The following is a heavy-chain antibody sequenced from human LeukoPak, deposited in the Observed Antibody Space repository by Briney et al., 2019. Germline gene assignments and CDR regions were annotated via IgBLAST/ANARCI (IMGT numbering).Heavy chain of an antibody. Sequence: SETLSLTCTVSGGSISSYYWTWIRQPPGKGLEWIGEIYHSGSTNYNPSLKSRVTISVDKSKNQFSLKLSSVTAADTAVYYCARDLFGSGDYWGQGTLVTVSS. CDR3: ARDLFGSGDY. V-gene: IGHV4-59*12. J-gene: IGHJ4*02. D-gene: IGHD3-10*01. CDR1: GGSISSYY. CDR2: IYHSGST.